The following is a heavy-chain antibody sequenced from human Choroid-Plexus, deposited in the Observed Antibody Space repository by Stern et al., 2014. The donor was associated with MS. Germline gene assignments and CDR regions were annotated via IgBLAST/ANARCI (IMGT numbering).Heavy chain of an antibody. CDR2: VSYDGSNK. D-gene: IGHD2/OR15-2a*01. V-gene: IGHV3-30*18. CDR3: AKDRQYLTYFFDH. J-gene: IGHJ5*02. Sequence: VQLVESGGGVVQPGRPLRLSCVASGFTFGSWAMHWVRQAPGKGLEWVEGVSYDGSNKYYADSVKGRFTISRDNSQNTLYMQMSSLRPEDTAVYYCAKDRQYLTYFFDHWGQGSLVTVSS. CDR1: GFTFGSWA.